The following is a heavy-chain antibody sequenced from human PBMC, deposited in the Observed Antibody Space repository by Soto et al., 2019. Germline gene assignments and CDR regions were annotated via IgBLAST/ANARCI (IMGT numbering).Heavy chain of an antibody. V-gene: IGHV3-23*01. CDR3: ANRPYGSGSIQPY. D-gene: IGHD3-10*01. CDR1: GFTFSSYA. CDR2: ISGSGGST. J-gene: IGHJ4*02. Sequence: EVQLLESGGGLVQPGGSLRLSCAASGFTFSSYAMSWVRQVPGKGLDWVSSISGSGGSTYYADSVKGRFTISRDNSKNTLYLQMNSLRAEDTAIYYCANRPYGSGSIQPYWGQGTLVTVSS.